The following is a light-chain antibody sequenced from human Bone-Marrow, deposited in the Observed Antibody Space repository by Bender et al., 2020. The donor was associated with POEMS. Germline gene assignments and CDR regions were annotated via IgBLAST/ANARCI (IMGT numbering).Light chain of an antibody. J-gene: IGLJ2*01. CDR2: DVT. V-gene: IGLV2-14*02. CDR3: SSYTSSTTLV. Sequence: QSALTQPASVSGSPGQSITISCTGTSSDVGNYNVVSWYQQHPGKAPKLMIYDVTNRPSGVSNRFSGSKSGNTASLTISGLQAEDEADYYCSSYTSSTTLVFGGGTKLTVL. CDR1: SSDVGNYNV.